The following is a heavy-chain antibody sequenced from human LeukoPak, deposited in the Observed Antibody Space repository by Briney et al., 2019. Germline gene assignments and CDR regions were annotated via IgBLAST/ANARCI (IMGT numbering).Heavy chain of an antibody. J-gene: IGHJ5*02. CDR3: AREVNQDYGFWSGYFGWFDP. CDR2: IYTSGST. V-gene: IGHV4-4*07. D-gene: IGHD3-3*01. Sequence: SGTLSLACTVSGDSISSYYWSWIRQPAGKGLEWIGRIYTSGSTNYNPSLKSRVTMSVDTSKSQFSRKLSSVTAADTAVYYCAREVNQDYGFWSGYFGWFDPWGQGTLVTVSS. CDR1: GDSISSYY.